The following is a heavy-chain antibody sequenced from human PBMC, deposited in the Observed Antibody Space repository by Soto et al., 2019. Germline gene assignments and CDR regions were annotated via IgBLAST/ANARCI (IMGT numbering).Heavy chain of an antibody. D-gene: IGHD4-17*01. CDR2: INPTSGGT. V-gene: IGHV1-2*02. J-gene: IGHJ4*02. CDR1: GYTFAAYY. Sequence: QVQLVQSGAEVKKPGASVKVSCKTSGYTFAAYYIHWIRQAPGQGLEWMGWINPTSGGTVYAQNFQDRVTMTRDTSISTAYMELRRLNSDDTAVYYCARDPGYGHYWGYFFDSWGQGTPVTVSS. CDR3: ARDPGYGHYWGYFFDS.